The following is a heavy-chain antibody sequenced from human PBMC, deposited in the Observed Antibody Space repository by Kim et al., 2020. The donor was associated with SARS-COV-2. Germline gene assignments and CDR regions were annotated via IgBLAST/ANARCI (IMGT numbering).Heavy chain of an antibody. CDR3: AREIRLLWFGESIYFDY. J-gene: IGHJ4*02. D-gene: IGHD3-10*01. V-gene: IGHV3-48*02. Sequence: VKGRFTISRDNAKNSLYLQMNSLRDEDTTVYYCAREIRLLWFGESIYFDYWGQGTLVTVSS.